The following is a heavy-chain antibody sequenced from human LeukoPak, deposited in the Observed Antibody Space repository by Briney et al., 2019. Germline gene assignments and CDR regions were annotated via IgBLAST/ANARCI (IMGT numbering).Heavy chain of an antibody. J-gene: IGHJ4*02. V-gene: IGHV3-30-3*01. CDR2: VSYDGNNK. D-gene: IGHD3-10*01. Sequence: PGRSLRLSCAASGFTFSNYAMHWVRQAPGKGLEWVALVSYDGNNKYYADSVKGRFSISRDNSVFLQMNSLRAEDSGVYYCARGSMGSFSPYDYWGQGTLVTVSS. CDR3: ARGSMGSFSPYDY. CDR1: GFTFSNYA.